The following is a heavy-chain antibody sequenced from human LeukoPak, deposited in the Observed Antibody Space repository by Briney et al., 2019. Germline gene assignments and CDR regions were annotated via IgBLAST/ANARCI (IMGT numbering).Heavy chain of an antibody. V-gene: IGHV4-38-2*02. D-gene: IGHD3-22*01. CDR1: GYSISSGYY. J-gene: IGHJ4*02. CDR2: IYHSGST. Sequence: KPSETLSLTCAVSGYSISSGYYWGWIRQPPGKGLEWIGSIYHSGSTYYNPSLKSRVTISVDTSKNQFSLKLSSVTAADTAVYYCAREDLDYDSSGYWTNYFDYWGQGTLVTVSS. CDR3: AREDLDYDSSGYWTNYFDY.